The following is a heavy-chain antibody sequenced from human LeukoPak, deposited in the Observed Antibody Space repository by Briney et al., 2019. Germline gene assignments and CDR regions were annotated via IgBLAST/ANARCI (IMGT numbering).Heavy chain of an antibody. Sequence: SAALSLTCAVSGGSFSGCYWSCIRHPPRAGLEWVGEINHSGSTNYNPSLKSRVTISVDTSKNQFSLKLSSVAAADTAVYYCARGLRSGSPRSWFDTWGQGTLVTVS. D-gene: IGHD3-10*01. CDR3: ARGLRSGSPRSWFDT. J-gene: IGHJ5*02. V-gene: IGHV4-34*01. CDR2: INHSGST. CDR1: GGSFSGCY.